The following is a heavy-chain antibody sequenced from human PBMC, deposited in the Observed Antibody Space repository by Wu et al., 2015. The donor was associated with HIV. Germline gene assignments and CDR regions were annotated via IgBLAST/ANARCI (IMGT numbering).Heavy chain of an antibody. Sequence: QVQLVQSGAEVKKPGSSVKVSCKASGGTFSSYAFAWVRQAPGQGLEWMGGIIPSLGTPNYAQKFQGRVTITTDESTATVYLELSSLTSEDTAMYYCAGRRPEWRHFDRWGQGTLVTVSS. J-gene: IGHJ4*02. CDR1: GGTFSSYA. CDR2: IIPSLGTP. D-gene: IGHD1-26*01. V-gene: IGHV1-69*05. CDR3: AGRRPEWRHFDR.